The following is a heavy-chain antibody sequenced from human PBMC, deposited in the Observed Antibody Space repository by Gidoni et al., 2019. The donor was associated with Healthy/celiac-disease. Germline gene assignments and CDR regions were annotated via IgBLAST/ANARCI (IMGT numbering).Heavy chain of an antibody. D-gene: IGHD1-26*01. V-gene: IGHV4-59*01. CDR3: ARGGKEWELPTKYYFDY. CDR1: GGSISSYY. J-gene: IGHJ4*02. Sequence: QVQLQASCPGLVKPSETLSLPCTGSGGSISSYYWSWIRQPPGKGLEWIGYIYYSGSTNYNPSLKSGVTISVDTSKNQFYLKLSSVTAADTAVYYCARGGKEWELPTKYYFDYWGQGTLVTVSS. CDR2: IYYSGST.